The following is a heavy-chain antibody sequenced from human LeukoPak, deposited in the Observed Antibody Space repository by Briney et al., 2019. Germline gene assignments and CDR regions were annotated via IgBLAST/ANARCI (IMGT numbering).Heavy chain of an antibody. CDR1: GFTFSSYA. J-gene: IGHJ4*02. V-gene: IGHV3-23*01. Sequence: GGSLRLSCAASGFTFSSYAMTWVRQAPGKGLEWVSSFSFNGESTYYADSAKGRFTISRDNSKNTLYLQMNSLRAEDTAVYYCARVKPGGDYNFDYWGQGTLVTVSS. D-gene: IGHD4-17*01. CDR3: ARVKPGGDYNFDY. CDR2: FSFNGEST.